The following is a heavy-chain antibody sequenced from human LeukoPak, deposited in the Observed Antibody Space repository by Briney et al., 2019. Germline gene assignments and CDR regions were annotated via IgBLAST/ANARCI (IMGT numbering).Heavy chain of an antibody. CDR2: INPNSGGT. CDR3: ARDELLGLAYFDY. D-gene: IGHD1-26*01. V-gene: IGHV1-2*02. Sequence: ASVKVSCKASGYTFIGYYMHWVRQAPGQGLEWMGWINPNSGGTNYAQKFQGRVTMTRDTSISTAYMELSRLRSDDTAVYYCARDELLGLAYFDYWGQGTLVTVSS. J-gene: IGHJ4*02. CDR1: GYTFIGYY.